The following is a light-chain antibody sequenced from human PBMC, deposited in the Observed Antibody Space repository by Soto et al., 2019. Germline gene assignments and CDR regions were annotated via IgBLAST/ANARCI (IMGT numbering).Light chain of an antibody. J-gene: IGKJ1*01. V-gene: IGKV3-15*01. CDR2: GAS. Sequence: EIVLTQSPGTLSLSPGERVTLSCRASQSVSSSYLAWYQQRPGQAPRLLIYGASTRATGVPARFSGSGSGTDFTLTISSLQSEDFAVYYCQQYNIWPPWTFGQGTKVDI. CDR3: QQYNIWPPWT. CDR1: QSVSSSY.